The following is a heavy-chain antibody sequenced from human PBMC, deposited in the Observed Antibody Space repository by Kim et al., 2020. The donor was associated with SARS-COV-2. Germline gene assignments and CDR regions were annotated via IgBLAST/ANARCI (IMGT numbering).Heavy chain of an antibody. V-gene: IGHV3-30*18. CDR1: GFTFSSYG. CDR2: ISYDGSNK. J-gene: IGHJ4*02. D-gene: IGHD3-10*01. CDR3: AKVSLGGNYYGSGSCFDY. Sequence: GGSLRLSCAASGFTFSSYGMHWVRQAPGKGLEWVAVISYDGSNKYYADSVKGRFTISRDNSKNTLYLQMNSLRAEDTAVYYCAKVSLGGNYYGSGSCFDYWGQGTLVTVSS.